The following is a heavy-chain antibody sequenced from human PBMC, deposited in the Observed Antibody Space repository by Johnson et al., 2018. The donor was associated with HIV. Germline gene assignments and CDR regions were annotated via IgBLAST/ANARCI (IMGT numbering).Heavy chain of an antibody. CDR1: GFTFSSYA. CDR2: ISYDGSNK. D-gene: IGHD1-26*01. Sequence: QVQLVEPGGGVVQPGRSLKLSCAASGFTFSSYAMHWVRQAPGKGLDWVAVISYDGSNKYYADSVKGRFTISRDNSKNTLYLQMNSLRAEDTAVYYCARVRAGRENAFDIWGQGTMVTVSS. J-gene: IGHJ3*02. V-gene: IGHV3-30-3*01. CDR3: ARVRAGRENAFDI.